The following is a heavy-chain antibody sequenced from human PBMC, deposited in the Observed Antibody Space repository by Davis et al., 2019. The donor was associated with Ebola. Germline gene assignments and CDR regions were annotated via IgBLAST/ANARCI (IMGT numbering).Heavy chain of an antibody. CDR1: GGSISSYY. V-gene: IGHV4-39*01. D-gene: IGHD2-8*01. Sequence: SETLSLTCTVSGGSISSYYWGWIRQPPGKGLEWIGSIYYSGSTYYNPSLKSRVTISVDTSKNQFSLKLSSVTAADTAVYYCARRALGYCTNGVCDYWGQGTLVTVSS. CDR2: IYYSGST. J-gene: IGHJ4*02. CDR3: ARRALGYCTNGVCDY.